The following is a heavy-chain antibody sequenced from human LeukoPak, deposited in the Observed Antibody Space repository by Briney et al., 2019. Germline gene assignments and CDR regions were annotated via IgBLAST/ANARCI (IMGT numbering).Heavy chain of an antibody. CDR2: ISSSSSYI. CDR1: GFTFSSYS. CDR3: ARDHGDSGYDFDY. Sequence: GGSLRLCCAASGFTFSSYSMNWVRQAAGKGLEWVSSISSSSSYIYYADSVKGRFTISRDNAKNSLYLQMNSLRAEDTAVYYCARDHGDSGYDFDYWGQGTLVTVSS. J-gene: IGHJ4*02. V-gene: IGHV3-21*01. D-gene: IGHD5-12*01.